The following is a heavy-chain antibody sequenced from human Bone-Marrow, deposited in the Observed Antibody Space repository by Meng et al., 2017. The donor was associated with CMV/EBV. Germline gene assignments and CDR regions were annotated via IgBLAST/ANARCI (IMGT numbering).Heavy chain of an antibody. Sequence: GGSLRLSCAASGFTFSDYYMSWIRQAPGKGLEWVSYISSSGSTIYYADSVKGRFTISRDNAKNSLYLQMNSLRAEDPAVYYCARDPGGYCSSTSCPDYWGQGTLVTVSS. V-gene: IGHV3-11*04. CDR2: ISSSGSTI. D-gene: IGHD2-2*01. CDR1: GFTFSDYY. J-gene: IGHJ4*02. CDR3: ARDPGGYCSSTSCPDY.